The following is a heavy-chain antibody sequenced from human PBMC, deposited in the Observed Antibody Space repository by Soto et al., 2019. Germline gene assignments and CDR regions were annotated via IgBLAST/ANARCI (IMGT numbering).Heavy chain of an antibody. CDR2: ISWDGGST. D-gene: IGHD3-22*01. Sequence: EVQXXXSGGVVVQPXXSLXLSCAASGFTFDDYTMHWVRQAPGKGLEWVSLISWDGGSTYYADSVKGRXTXXXXXXXXXXXXXXXXXXXXXXXXXXXXXXRXXYDXSXYXXDYWGQGTLVTV. J-gene: IGHJ4*02. CDR1: GFTFDDYT. CDR3: XXXRXXYDXSXYXXDY. V-gene: IGHV3-43*01.